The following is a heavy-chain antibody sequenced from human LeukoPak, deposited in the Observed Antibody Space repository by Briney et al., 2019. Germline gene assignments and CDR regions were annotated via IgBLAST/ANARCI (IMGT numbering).Heavy chain of an antibody. Sequence: GGSLRLSCAASGFTFSSYSMNWVRQAPGKGLEWVAVMSYDGSNKYYADSVKGRFTISRDNSENTLFLQMNSLRAEDTAVYYCAKETGCGFHWGQGTLVTVSS. CDR3: AKETGCGFH. D-gene: IGHD5-12*01. CDR1: GFTFSSYS. J-gene: IGHJ4*02. CDR2: MSYDGSNK. V-gene: IGHV3-30*18.